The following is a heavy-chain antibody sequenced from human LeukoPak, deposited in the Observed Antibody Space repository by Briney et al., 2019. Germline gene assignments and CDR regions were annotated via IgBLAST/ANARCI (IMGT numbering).Heavy chain of an antibody. Sequence: ASQTLSLTCTVSGGSISSGGYYWSWLRQPPGKGLEWIGEINHSGSTNYNPSLKSRVTISVDTSKNQFSLKLSSVTAADTAVYYCATVVPGNDYWGQGTLVTVSS. CDR2: INHSGST. CDR3: ATVVPGNDY. D-gene: IGHD3-16*02. J-gene: IGHJ4*02. CDR1: GGSISSGGYY. V-gene: IGHV4-31*03.